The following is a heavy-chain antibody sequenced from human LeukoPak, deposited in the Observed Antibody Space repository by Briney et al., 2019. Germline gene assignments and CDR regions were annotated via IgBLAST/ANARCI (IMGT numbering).Heavy chain of an antibody. V-gene: IGHV3-23*01. J-gene: IGHJ4*02. CDR3: ARQSPSQGTDY. CDR1: GFTFSSYG. CDR2: ISGGGT. Sequence: GGPLRLSCTASGFTFSSYGMSWARRAPGKGLERVSAISGGGTYYADSVKGRFTISRDNSKNTLYLQMNSLRVEDTAVYYCARQSPSQGTDYWGQGTLVTVSS.